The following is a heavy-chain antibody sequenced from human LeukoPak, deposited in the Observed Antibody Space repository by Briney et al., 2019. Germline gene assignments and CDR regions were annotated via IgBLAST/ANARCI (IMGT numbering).Heavy chain of an antibody. D-gene: IGHD2-2*01. CDR2: INPNSGGT. CDR3: ARETRGTSLYYYYMDV. J-gene: IGHJ6*03. CDR1: GYIITGYY. V-gene: IGHV1-2*06. Sequence: ASVKVSCKASGYIITGYYMHWALQAPRKGLEWMGRINPNSGGTNFAQKFQGRVTMTRDTSINTAYMELSRLRSDDTAVYYCARETRGTSLYYYYMDVWGKGTTVTVSS.